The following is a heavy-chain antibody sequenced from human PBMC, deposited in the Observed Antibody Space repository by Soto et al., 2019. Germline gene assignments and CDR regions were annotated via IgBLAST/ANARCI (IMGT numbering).Heavy chain of an antibody. CDR3: ETDGTYYDFWSGLDSLTGMDV. D-gene: IGHD3-3*01. CDR2: ISYDGSNK. Sequence: QVQLVESGGGVVQPGRSLRLSCAASGFTFSSYGMHWVRQAPGKGLEWVAVISYDGSNKYYADSVKGRFTISRDNSKNTMYLQMNRLRAEDTGVYYCETDGTYYDFWSGLDSLTGMDVWGQGTTVTVSS. V-gene: IGHV3-30*03. J-gene: IGHJ6*02. CDR1: GFTFSSYG.